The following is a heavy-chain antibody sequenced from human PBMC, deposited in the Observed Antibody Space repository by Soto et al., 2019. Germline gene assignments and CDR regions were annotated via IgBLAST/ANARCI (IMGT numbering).Heavy chain of an antibody. Sequence: QVQLVQSGAEVKKPGSSVKVSCKASGGTFSSYAISWVRQAPGQGLEWMGGIIPIFGTANYAQKFQGRVTXXXDEPTSTAYMXXSXLXSEDTAVYYCARREYCISTSCSSPFPAPYYYYGMDVWGQGTTVTVSS. D-gene: IGHD2-2*01. CDR1: GGTFSSYA. J-gene: IGHJ6*02. CDR2: IIPIFGTA. V-gene: IGHV1-69*12. CDR3: ARREYCISTSCSSPFPAPYYYYGMDV.